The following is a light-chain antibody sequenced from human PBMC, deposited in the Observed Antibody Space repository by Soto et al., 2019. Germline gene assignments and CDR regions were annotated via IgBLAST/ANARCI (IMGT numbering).Light chain of an antibody. CDR1: QGISNY. J-gene: IGKJ3*01. V-gene: IGKV1-17*03. CDR3: LQHKSYPGT. CDR2: AAA. Sequence: DIQMTQSPSAMSASVGDRVTITCRASQGISNYLAWFQQKPGKVPKLLIYAAASLQSGVQSRFSGRGSGTEFTRTISRLQPEDFATYYCLQHKSYPGTFGPGNKVDIK.